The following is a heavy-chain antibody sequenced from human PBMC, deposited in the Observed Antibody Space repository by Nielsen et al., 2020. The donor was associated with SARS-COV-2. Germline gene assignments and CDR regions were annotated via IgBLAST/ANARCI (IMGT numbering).Heavy chain of an antibody. CDR2: ISYDGSNK. CDR3: AKNRRDYGDYGDFDY. CDR1: GFTFSSYA. J-gene: IGHJ4*02. Sequence: GGSLRLSCAASGFTFSSYAMHWVRQAPGRGLEWVAVISYDGSNKYYADSVKGRFTVSRDNSKNTLYLQMNSLRVEDTAVYYCAKNRRDYGDYGDFDYWGQGILVTVAS. V-gene: IGHV3-30*04. D-gene: IGHD4-17*01.